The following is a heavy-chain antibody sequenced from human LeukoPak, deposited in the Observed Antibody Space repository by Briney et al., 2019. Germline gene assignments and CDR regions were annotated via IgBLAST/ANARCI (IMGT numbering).Heavy chain of an antibody. CDR3: ARRTSSYYYYGMDV. CDR1: GGSFSGYY. Sequence: SETLSLTCAVYGGSFSGYYWNWIRQPPGKGLEWIGEINHSGSTNYNPSLKSRVTISVDTSKNQFSLKLSSVTAADTAVYYCARRTSSYYYYGMDVWGQGTTVTVSS. D-gene: IGHD1/OR15-1a*01. CDR2: INHSGST. V-gene: IGHV4-34*01. J-gene: IGHJ6*02.